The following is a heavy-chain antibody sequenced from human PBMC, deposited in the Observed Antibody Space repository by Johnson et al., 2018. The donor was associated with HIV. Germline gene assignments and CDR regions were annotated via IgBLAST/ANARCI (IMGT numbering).Heavy chain of an antibody. CDR2: ISSGGGT. Sequence: VQLVESGGGLVQPGGSLRLSCAVSGFSVSYNYMSWVRQAPGKGLEWVSVISSGGGTYYIDSVKGRFTISRDSSKNTLYLQMNSLRAEDTAVYYCVREGSEWLAGENTFDIWGQGTMVTVSS. J-gene: IGHJ3*02. CDR3: VREGSEWLAGENTFDI. V-gene: IGHV3-66*01. D-gene: IGHD6-19*01. CDR1: GFSVSYNY.